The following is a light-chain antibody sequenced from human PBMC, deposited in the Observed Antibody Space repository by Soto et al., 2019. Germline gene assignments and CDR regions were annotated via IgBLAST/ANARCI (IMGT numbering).Light chain of an antibody. CDR3: SSYTSSSLLV. V-gene: IGLV2-14*01. J-gene: IGLJ2*01. CDR2: DVS. CDR1: SSDVGGYNS. Sequence: QSVLTQPASVSGSPGQSITISCTGTSSDVGGYNSVSWYQQHPGKAPKLTIYDVSHRPSGVSDRFSGSKSGNTAALTISGLQAEDEADYYCSSYTSSSLLVFGGGTKVTVL.